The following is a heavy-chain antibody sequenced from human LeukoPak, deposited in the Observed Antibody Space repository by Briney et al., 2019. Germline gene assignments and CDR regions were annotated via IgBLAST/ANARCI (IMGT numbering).Heavy chain of an antibody. D-gene: IGHD3-22*01. V-gene: IGHV4-31*03. J-gene: IGHJ3*02. CDR1: GGSISSGGYY. CDR3: ARESIVVVMGHAFDI. Sequence: KPSETLSLTCTVSGGSISSGGYYWSWIRQHPGKGLEWIGYIYYSGSTYYNPSLKSRVTISVDTSKNQFSLKLSSVTAADTAVYYCARESIVVVMGHAFDIWGQGTMVTVSS. CDR2: IYYSGST.